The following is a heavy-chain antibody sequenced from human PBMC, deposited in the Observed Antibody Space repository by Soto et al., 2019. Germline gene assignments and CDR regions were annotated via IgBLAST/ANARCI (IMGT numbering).Heavy chain of an antibody. CDR2: ISGGGGAI. CDR1: GFTFSSYS. CDR3: ARGEDGSNWFDG. J-gene: IGHJ5*02. D-gene: IGHD3-10*01. Sequence: GGSLRLSCAASGFTFSSYSMNWVRQAPGKGLEWVSYISGGGGAIYDADSVKGRFTISRDNARNSLYLQMSSLRAEDTDIYYCARGEDGSNWFDGWGKGPLVTV. V-gene: IGHV3-48*01.